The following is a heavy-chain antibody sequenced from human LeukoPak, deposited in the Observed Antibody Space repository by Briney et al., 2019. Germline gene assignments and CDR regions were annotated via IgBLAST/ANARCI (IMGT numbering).Heavy chain of an antibody. J-gene: IGHJ3*02. CDR2: IYTSGST. CDR3: ARVYYDSSGDSAFDI. D-gene: IGHD3-22*01. CDR1: GGSISSGSYY. V-gene: IGHV4-61*02. Sequence: SQTLSLTCTVSGGSISSGSYYWSWIRQPAGKGLEWIGRIYTSGSTNYNPSLKSRVTISVDTSKNQFSLKLSSVTAADTAVYYCARVYYDSSGDSAFDIWGQGTMVPVSS.